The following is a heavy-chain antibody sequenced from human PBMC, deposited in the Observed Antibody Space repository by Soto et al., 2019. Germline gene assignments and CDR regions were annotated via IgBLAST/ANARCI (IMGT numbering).Heavy chain of an antibody. D-gene: IGHD1-26*01. CDR2: IYTSGTT. CDR1: GGSIRSNY. Sequence: SETLSLTCNVSGGSIRSNYWSWIRQPAGKALEWIGRIYTSGTTNYNPSLKSRATMLIDTSKNQFSLILSSVTAADTGVYYCAREGASGFGMDVWGQGTTVTV. V-gene: IGHV4-4*07. J-gene: IGHJ6*02. CDR3: AREGASGFGMDV.